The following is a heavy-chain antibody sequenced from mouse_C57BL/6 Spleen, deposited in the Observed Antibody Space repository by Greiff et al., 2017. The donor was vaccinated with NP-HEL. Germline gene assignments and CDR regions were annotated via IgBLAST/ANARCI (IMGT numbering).Heavy chain of an antibody. Sequence: QVQLQQPGAELVKPGASVKLSCKASGYTFTSYWMHWVKQRPGQGLEWIGMIHPNSGSTNYNEKFKSKATLTVDKSSSTAYMQLSSLTSEDSAVYYGARIYYGSSSAWFAYWGKGTLVTVSA. D-gene: IGHD1-1*01. J-gene: IGHJ3*01. V-gene: IGHV1-64*01. CDR3: ARIYYGSSSAWFAY. CDR1: GYTFTSYW. CDR2: IHPNSGST.